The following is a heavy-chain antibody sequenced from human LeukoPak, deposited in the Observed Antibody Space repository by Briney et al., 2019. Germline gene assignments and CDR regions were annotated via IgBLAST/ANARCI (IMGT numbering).Heavy chain of an antibody. D-gene: IGHD3/OR15-3a*01. CDR2: IYYSGNS. J-gene: IGHJ4*02. CDR1: GVSLSSGGYY. Sequence: PSQTLSLTCTVSGVSLSSGGYYWSWIRHLPGKGLEWIGYIYYSGNSYSNPSLKNRLTISVATSKNQFSLKVNSVTAADTAVYYRARAQSDLQFFDFWGQGTLVTVST. CDR3: ARAQSDLQFFDF. V-gene: IGHV4-31*03.